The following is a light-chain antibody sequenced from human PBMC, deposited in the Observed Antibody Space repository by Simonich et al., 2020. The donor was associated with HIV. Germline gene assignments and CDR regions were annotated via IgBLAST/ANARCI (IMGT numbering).Light chain of an antibody. CDR2: TNN. CDR3: SSYTSSSTYV. CDR1: RSNIGSNY. Sequence: QSVLTQPPSASGTPGQRVTISCSGSRSNIGSNYVYWYQQLPGTAPKLLIYTNNQRPSGVPDRFSGSKSGNTASLTISGLQAEDEADYYCSSYTSSSTYVFGTGTKLTVL. J-gene: IGLJ1*01. V-gene: IGLV1-47*01.